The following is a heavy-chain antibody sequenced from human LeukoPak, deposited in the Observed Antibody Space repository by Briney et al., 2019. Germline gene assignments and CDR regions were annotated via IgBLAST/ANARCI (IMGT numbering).Heavy chain of an antibody. D-gene: IGHD4-17*01. CDR3: ARVTTVTYWYFDL. V-gene: IGHV4-39*01. CDR2: IYYSGST. CDR1: GGSISSSSYY. J-gene: IGHJ2*01. Sequence: SETLSLTCTVSGGSISSSSYYWGWIRQPPGKGLEWIGSIYYSGSTYYNPSLKSRVTISVDTSKNQFSLKLSSVTAADTAVYYCARVTTVTYWYFDLWGRGTLVTVSS.